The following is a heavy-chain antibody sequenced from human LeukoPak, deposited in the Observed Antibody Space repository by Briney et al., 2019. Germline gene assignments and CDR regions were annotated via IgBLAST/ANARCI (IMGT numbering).Heavy chain of an antibody. D-gene: IGHD3-10*01. J-gene: IGHJ3*02. V-gene: IGHV3-33*08. Sequence: PGGSLRLSCAASGFTFSSYGMHWVRQAPGKGLEWVAVIWYDGSNKYYADSVKGRFTISRDNAKNSLYLQMNSLRAEDTAVYYCARDVIVVWFGDPGAFDIWGQGTMVTVSS. CDR3: ARDVIVVWFGDPGAFDI. CDR2: IWYDGSNK. CDR1: GFTFSSYG.